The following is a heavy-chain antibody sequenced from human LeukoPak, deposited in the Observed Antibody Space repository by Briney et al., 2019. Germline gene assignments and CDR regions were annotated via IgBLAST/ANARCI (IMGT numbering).Heavy chain of an antibody. CDR2: IHHSGST. CDR3: ARNGDYCLDY. J-gene: IGHJ4*02. Sequence: SETLSLTRAVSGGSISSGWWWSWVRQPPGKGLEWIGEIHHSGSTHYNPSLKSRLSISVDKSKNQFSLKLTSMAAADTAVYYCARNGDYCLDYWGQGTLVTVSS. CDR1: GGSISSGWW. D-gene: IGHD3-10*01. V-gene: IGHV4-4*02.